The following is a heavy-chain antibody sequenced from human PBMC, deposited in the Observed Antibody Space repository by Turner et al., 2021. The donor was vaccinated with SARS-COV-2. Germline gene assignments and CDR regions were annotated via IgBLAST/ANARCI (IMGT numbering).Heavy chain of an antibody. CDR2: VYQSGNA. Sequence: QVQLQESGPGLVKPSQTLSLTCTVAGGSVNGRDYYWGRIRQLPGKGLEWLGYVYQSGNAYYNPSLQDRLTLSVDTSMNQFSLTLSSVTVADTAVYYCVRTLIVITLPPGTFDLWGQGTVVTVSS. CDR3: VRTLIVITLPPGTFDL. D-gene: IGHD1-26*01. CDR1: GGSVNGRDYY. V-gene: IGHV4-31*03. J-gene: IGHJ3*01.